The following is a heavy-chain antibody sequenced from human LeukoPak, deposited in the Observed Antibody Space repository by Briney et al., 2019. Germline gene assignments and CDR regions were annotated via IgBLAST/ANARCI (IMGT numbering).Heavy chain of an antibody. J-gene: IGHJ3*02. CDR2: ISAYNGNT. Sequence: GSAKVSCKASGYTFTNYGISWVRQAPGQGLEWMGWISAYNGNTNYAQKLQGRVTMTTATSTSTAYMNLRSLRSDDTAVYYCAREDCSGGSCYSLSLTPVFHVFDIWGQGTMVTVSS. CDR1: GYTFTNYG. CDR3: AREDCSGGSCYSLSLTPVFHVFDI. D-gene: IGHD2-15*01. V-gene: IGHV1-18*01.